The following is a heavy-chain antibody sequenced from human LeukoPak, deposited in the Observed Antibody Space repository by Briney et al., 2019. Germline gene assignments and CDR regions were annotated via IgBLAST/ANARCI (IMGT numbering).Heavy chain of an antibody. Sequence: GGSLRLSCAATGFTFNAFAMHWVRQAPGKGLEWLGLISYDGDKQIYPASVKGRFSFSRDNSNNTLYLQMNNLRPEDTALYYCARESHEGATRAYNWFDPWGQGTLVSVSS. V-gene: IGHV3-30-3*01. CDR2: ISYDGDKQ. CDR3: ARESHEGATRAYNWFDP. D-gene: IGHD1-26*01. CDR1: GFTFNAFA. J-gene: IGHJ5*02.